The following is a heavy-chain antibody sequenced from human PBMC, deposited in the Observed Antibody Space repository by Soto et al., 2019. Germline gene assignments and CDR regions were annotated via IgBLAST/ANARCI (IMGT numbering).Heavy chain of an antibody. J-gene: IGHJ4*02. Sequence: SETLSLTCTVSGGSISSYYWSWIRQPPGKGLEWIGYISYSGSTTYNPSLKSRVTISVDTSKNQFSLKVSSVTAADTAVYYCAREPELTGEGYFDDWGQGTRVTVAS. CDR3: AREPELTGEGYFDD. D-gene: IGHD7-27*01. CDR1: GGSISSYY. CDR2: ISYSGST. V-gene: IGHV4-59*01.